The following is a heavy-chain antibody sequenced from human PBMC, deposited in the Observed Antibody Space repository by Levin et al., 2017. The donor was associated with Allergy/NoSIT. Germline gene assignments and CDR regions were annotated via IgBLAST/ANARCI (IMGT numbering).Heavy chain of an antibody. J-gene: IGHJ4*02. CDR1: GFTFSSYA. V-gene: IGHV3-30-3*01. D-gene: IGHD3-10*01. CDR3: ARGIIYGSGVYLLRFDY. Sequence: GGSLRLSCAASGFTFSSYAMHWVRQAPGKGLEWVAVISYDGSNKYYADSVKGRFTISRDNSKNTLYLQMNSLRAEDTAVYYCARGIIYGSGVYLLRFDYWGQGTLVTVSS. CDR2: ISYDGSNK.